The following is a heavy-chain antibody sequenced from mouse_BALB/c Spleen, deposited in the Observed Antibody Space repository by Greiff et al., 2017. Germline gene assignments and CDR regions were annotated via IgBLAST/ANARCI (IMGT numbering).Heavy chain of an antibody. CDR2: INSNGGST. CDR1: GFTFSSYG. V-gene: IGHV5-6-3*01. CDR3: ARGASAMDY. Sequence: EVMLVESGGGLVQPGGSLKLSCAASGFTFSSYGMSWVRQTPDKRLELVATINSNGGSTYYPDSVKGRFTISRDNAKNTLYLQMSSLKSEDTAMYYCARGASAMDYWGQGTSVTVSS. J-gene: IGHJ4*01.